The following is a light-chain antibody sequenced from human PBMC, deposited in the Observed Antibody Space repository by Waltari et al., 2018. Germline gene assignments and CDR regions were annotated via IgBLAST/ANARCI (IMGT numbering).Light chain of an antibody. CDR1: GSDVGRYNY. V-gene: IGLV2-14*03. CDR2: DVS. Sequence: QSALAQPASVSGSPGQSLTISCTGTGSDVGRYNYVSWYQQLPGKAPKVIIFDVSDRPSGVSTRFSGSKSGNTASLTISGLQAEDEADYYCGSYSGTTTYVFGTGTYVTVL. J-gene: IGLJ1*01. CDR3: GSYSGTTTYV.